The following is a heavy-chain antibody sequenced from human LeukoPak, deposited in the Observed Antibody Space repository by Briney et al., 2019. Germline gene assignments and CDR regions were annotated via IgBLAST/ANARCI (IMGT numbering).Heavy chain of an antibody. V-gene: IGHV4-59*11. CDR1: GGSISSHY. D-gene: IGHD3-16*01. CDR3: ARGGGTSNPAFDY. CDR2: IYYSGST. J-gene: IGHJ4*02. Sequence: SETLSLTCTVSGGSISSHYWSWIRQPPGKGLEWIGYIYYSGSTNHNPSLKSRVTISVDTSKNQFSLKLSSVTAADTAVYYCARGGGTSNPAFDYWGQGTLVTVSS.